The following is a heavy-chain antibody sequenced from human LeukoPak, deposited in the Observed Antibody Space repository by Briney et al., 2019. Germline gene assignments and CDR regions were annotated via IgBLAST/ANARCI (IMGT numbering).Heavy chain of an antibody. J-gene: IGHJ6*03. D-gene: IGHD1-7*01. CDR2: INDSGTI. V-gene: IGHV4-34*01. CDR1: GGSFSHYY. CDR3: ARRWNYGRNYYIDV. Sequence: SETLSLTCAVYGGSFSHYYWSWIRQSPGMGLEWIGEINDSGTINYNPSLMSRVTISLDKSKNQFSLRLSSATAADTAVYYCARRWNYGRNYYIDVWGKRATVSDSS.